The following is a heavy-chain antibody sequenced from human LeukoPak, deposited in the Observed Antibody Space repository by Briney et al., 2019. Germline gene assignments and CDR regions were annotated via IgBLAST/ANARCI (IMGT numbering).Heavy chain of an antibody. CDR2: MNPNSGGT. V-gene: IGHV1-2*02. Sequence: GASVKVSCKASGYTFTSYDINWVRQATGQGLEWMGWMNPNSGGTNYAQKFQGRVTMTRDTSISTAYMELSRLRSDDTAVYYCARGHIVRHRIAAAGTGLGYWGQGTLVTVSS. D-gene: IGHD6-13*01. CDR3: ARGHIVRHRIAAAGTGLGY. CDR1: GYTFTSYD. J-gene: IGHJ4*02.